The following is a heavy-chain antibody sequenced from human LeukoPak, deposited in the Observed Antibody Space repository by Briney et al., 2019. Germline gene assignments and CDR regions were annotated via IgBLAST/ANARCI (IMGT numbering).Heavy chain of an antibody. Sequence: GGSLRLSCTASGFTFRDYDMHWVRQVPGRGLEWVSAIGIGDDTHYPDSVKGRFTISRENAKNSLYLQMNTLRDGDTAVYYCIRGGIRVSGIDAFDIWGQGTMVTVSS. CDR1: GFTFRDYD. CDR3: IRGGIRVSGIDAFDI. V-gene: IGHV3-13*01. D-gene: IGHD5/OR15-5a*01. J-gene: IGHJ3*02. CDR2: IGIGDDT.